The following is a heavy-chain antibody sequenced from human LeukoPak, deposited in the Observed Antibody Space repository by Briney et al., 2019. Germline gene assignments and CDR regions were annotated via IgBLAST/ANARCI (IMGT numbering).Heavy chain of an antibody. CDR2: INSNSRYK. D-gene: IGHD3-22*01. CDR1: GFTFSSYG. J-gene: IGHJ2*01. CDR3: ARSRQHQYDSSGHYEIFNWYFDL. Sequence: PGGSLRLSCAASGFTFSSYGMHWVRQAPGKGLEWVSSINSNSRYKYYADSVKGRFTISRDNAKNSLYLQMYSLRAEDTAVYYCARSRQHQYDSSGHYEIFNWYFDLWGRGTLVTVSS. V-gene: IGHV3-21*01.